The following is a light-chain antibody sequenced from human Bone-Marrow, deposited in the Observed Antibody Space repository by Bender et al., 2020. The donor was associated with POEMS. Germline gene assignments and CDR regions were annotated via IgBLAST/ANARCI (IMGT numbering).Light chain of an antibody. Sequence: QSILTQPPSVSGAPGQRVTISCTGSSSNIGAGYDVNWYQQIPGTAPRLLIYGDDNRPSGVPDRFSASKSGTSASLDITGLQTEDEADYYCCPYGGRGSPVVFGGGTKLTVL. CDR2: GDD. CDR1: SSNIGAGYD. J-gene: IGLJ3*02. V-gene: IGLV1-40*01. CDR3: CPYGGRGSPVV.